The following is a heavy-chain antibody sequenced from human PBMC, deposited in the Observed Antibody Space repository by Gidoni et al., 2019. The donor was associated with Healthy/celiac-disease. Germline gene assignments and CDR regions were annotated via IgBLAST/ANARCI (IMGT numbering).Heavy chain of an antibody. CDR1: GFTFISYG. CDR3: ARDPIEGYYCMDV. V-gene: IGHV3-33*01. J-gene: IGHJ6*02. CDR2: IWYDGSDT. Sequence: QVQLVESGGGVVQPGRSLRLSCAASGFTFISYGLHWVRQAPGQGLEWVAVIWYDGSDTYYADSVKGRFTISRDNSKNTMYLLMNSLRVEDTAVYYCARDPIEGYYCMDVWGQGTTVTVSS.